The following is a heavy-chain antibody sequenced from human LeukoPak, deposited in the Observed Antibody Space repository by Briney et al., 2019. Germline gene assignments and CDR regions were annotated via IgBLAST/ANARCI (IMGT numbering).Heavy chain of an antibody. CDR2: INPSGGST. CDR3: ARVGYCSRGVCYNYDY. D-gene: IGHD2-8*01. CDR1: GYTFTSYY. V-gene: IGHV1-46*01. J-gene: IGHJ4*02. Sequence: ASVKVSCKASGYTFTSYYMHWVRQAPGQGLEWMGIINPSGGSTSYAQKFQGRVTMTRDTSTSTVYMELSSLRFEDTAVYYCARVGYCSRGVCYNYDYWGQGTQVTVSS.